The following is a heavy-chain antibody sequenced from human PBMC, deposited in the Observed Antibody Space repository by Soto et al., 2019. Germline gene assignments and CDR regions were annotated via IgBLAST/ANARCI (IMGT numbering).Heavy chain of an antibody. CDR3: AKAFNPTHSSGEFDY. CDR1: GFTFDDYA. V-gene: IGHV3-9*01. Sequence: EVQLVESGGGLVQPGRSLRLSCAASGFTFDDYAMHWVRQAPGKGLEWVSGISWNSGSIGYADSVKGRFTISRDNAKNSLYLEMNSLRAEDTALYYCAKAFNPTHSSGEFDYWGQGTLVTVSS. J-gene: IGHJ4*02. CDR2: ISWNSGSI. D-gene: IGHD6-19*01.